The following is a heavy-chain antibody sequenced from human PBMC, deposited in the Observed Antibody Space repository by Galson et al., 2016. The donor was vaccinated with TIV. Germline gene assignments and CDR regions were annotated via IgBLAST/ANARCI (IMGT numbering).Heavy chain of an antibody. CDR1: GFSFSTYG. CDR3: AKDVCSTASCPDYMDV. J-gene: IGHJ6*03. Sequence: SLRLSCAASGFSFSTYGIHWVRQAPGKGLEWVAFIRYDGSKIDYIESVKGRFTISRDNSKNTLYLQMNSLRVEDTALYYCAKDVCSTASCPDYMDVWGKGTTVIISS. CDR2: IRYDGSKI. D-gene: IGHD2-2*01. V-gene: IGHV3-30*02.